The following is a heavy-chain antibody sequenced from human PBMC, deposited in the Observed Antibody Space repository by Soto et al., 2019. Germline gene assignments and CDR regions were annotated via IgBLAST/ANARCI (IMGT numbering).Heavy chain of an antibody. CDR1: GFTFFNYA. Sequence: GGSLRLSCAASGFTFFNYAMSWVRQAPGKGLEWVGGISDSSGITYYADSVKGRFTISRDNAKNTMYLQMKSLTAEDAAVYYCANATAYDFSQNPYYYSCMDVWGQGTTVTVSS. D-gene: IGHD3-3*01. CDR2: ISDSSGIT. CDR3: ANATAYDFSQNPYYYSCMDV. J-gene: IGHJ6*02. V-gene: IGHV3-23*01.